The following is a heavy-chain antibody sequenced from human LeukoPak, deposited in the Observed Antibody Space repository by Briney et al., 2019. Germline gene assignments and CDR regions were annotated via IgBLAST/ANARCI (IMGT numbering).Heavy chain of an antibody. Sequence: GGSLRLSCAAAGVTFSSYAMNWVRQAPGKGLEWVSGISVSGGNTYYADSVKGRFTISTDNSKNPLFLQMDSLRAEDTAVYHCASSVEEAMLIDYWGQGTPVTVSS. CDR2: ISVSGGNT. J-gene: IGHJ4*02. D-gene: IGHD2-2*01. CDR3: ASSVEEAMLIDY. CDR1: GVTFSSYA. V-gene: IGHV3-23*01.